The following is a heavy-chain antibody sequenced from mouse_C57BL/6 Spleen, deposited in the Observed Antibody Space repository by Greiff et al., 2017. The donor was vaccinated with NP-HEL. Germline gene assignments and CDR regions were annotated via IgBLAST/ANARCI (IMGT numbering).Heavy chain of an antibody. CDR1: GFTFSSYA. CDR2: ISSGGDYI. CDR3: TRDQDGNHYYYAMDY. J-gene: IGHJ4*01. V-gene: IGHV5-9-1*02. D-gene: IGHD2-1*01. Sequence: EVKLMESGEGLVKPGGSLKLSCAASGFTFSSYAMSWVRQTPEKRLEWVAYISSGGDYIYYADTVKGRFTISRDNARNTLYLQMSSLKSEDTAMYYCTRDQDGNHYYYAMDYWGQGTSVTVSS.